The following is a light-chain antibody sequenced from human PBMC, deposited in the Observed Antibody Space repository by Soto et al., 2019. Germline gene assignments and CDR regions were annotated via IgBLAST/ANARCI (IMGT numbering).Light chain of an antibody. CDR1: QSVSSSY. V-gene: IGKV3-15*01. CDR2: GES. CDR3: QQYNNWPRT. Sequence: EIVLTQSPGTLSLSPGERATLSCRASQSVSSSYLAWYQQKPGQAPRILIYGESTRATGIPDRFSGSGSGTELNLTISRLQSEDFAVYYCQQYNNWPRTCGQGTKVDIK. J-gene: IGKJ1*01.